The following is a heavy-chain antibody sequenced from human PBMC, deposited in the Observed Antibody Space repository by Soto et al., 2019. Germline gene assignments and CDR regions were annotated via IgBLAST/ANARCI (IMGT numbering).Heavy chain of an antibody. CDR2: IIPIFGTA. D-gene: IGHD2-2*01. V-gene: IGHV1-69*01. J-gene: IGHJ5*02. CDR3: ARFPALYNIVVVSAAMGFDP. Sequence: QVQLVQSGAEVKKPGSSVKVSCKASGGTFSSYAITWVRQAPGQGLEWMGGIIPIFGTANYAQKFQGRVTITADDSTSTAYMELSSLRSEDTAVYYCARFPALYNIVVVSAAMGFDPWGQGTLVTVSS. CDR1: GGTFSSYA.